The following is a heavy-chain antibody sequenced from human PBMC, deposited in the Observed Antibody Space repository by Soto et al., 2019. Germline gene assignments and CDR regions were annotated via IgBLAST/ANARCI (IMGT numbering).Heavy chain of an antibody. CDR2: MNPSSGYT. CDR1: GYTFTDYD. V-gene: IGHV1-8*01. CDR3: ARFVRHQLPTIDY. Sequence: QVQLVQSGAEVKKPGASVRVSCKASGYTFTDYDINWVRQATGQGLEWMGWMNPSSGYTGYAQKFQGRVTMTWDTYIRTAYMELSSLTSADTDVYYCARFVRHQLPTIDYWGQGALVTVSS. D-gene: IGHD1-26*01. J-gene: IGHJ4*02.